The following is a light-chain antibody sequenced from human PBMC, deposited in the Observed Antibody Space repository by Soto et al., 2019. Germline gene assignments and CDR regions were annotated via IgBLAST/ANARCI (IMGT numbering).Light chain of an antibody. V-gene: IGKV3-20*01. CDR3: QQYGNTPLFS. Sequence: EIVLTQSPCTLSLSLGERATLSCRASQSVGSNYLAWYQQIPGQAPRLLIHGASSRATGIPDRFSGSGSGIYFSLTSSRLEPEDFAVYYCQQYGNTPLFSFGPGTKVDCK. CDR2: GAS. J-gene: IGKJ3*01. CDR1: QSVGSNY.